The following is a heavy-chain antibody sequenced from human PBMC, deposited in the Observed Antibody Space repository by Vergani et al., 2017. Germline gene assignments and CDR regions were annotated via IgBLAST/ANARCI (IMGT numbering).Heavy chain of an antibody. CDR1: GFTFSSYG. J-gene: IGHJ4*02. D-gene: IGHD3-10*01. CDR3: AKDRTMVRGVSPDY. Sequence: QVQLVESGGGVVQPGRSLRLSCAASGFTFSSYGMHWVRQAPGKGLEWVAVISYDGSNKYYADSVKGRFTISRDNSKNTLYLQMNSLRAEDTAVYYCAKDRTMVRGVSPDYWGQGTLVTVSS. V-gene: IGHV3-30*18. CDR2: ISYDGSNK.